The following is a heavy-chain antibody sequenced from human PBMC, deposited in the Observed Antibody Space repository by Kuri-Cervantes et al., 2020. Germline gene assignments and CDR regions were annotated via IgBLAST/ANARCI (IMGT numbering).Heavy chain of an antibody. Sequence: GGSLRLSCAVSGFTFSSYAMSWVRQAPGKGLEWVSAISGSGGSTYYADSVKGRFTIPRDNPMNTLYLQMNSLRDEDTAVYYCASAVHQLLIDYWGQGTLVTVSS. CDR2: ISGSGGST. D-gene: IGHD2-2*01. CDR1: GFTFSSYA. V-gene: IGHV3-23*01. J-gene: IGHJ4*02. CDR3: ASAVHQLLIDY.